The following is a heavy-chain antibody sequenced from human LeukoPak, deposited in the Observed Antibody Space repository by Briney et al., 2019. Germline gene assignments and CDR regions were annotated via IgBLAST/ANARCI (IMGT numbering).Heavy chain of an antibody. J-gene: IGHJ3*02. D-gene: IGHD3-22*01. CDR2: INPSGGST. CDR1: GYTFTSYD. Sequence: ASVKVSCKASGYTFTSYDINWVRQAPGQGLEWMGIINPSGGSTSYAQKFQGRVTMTRDTSTSTVYMELSSLRSEDTAVYYCARDSNYYDSSGDRAFDIWGQGTMVTVSS. V-gene: IGHV1-46*01. CDR3: ARDSNYYDSSGDRAFDI.